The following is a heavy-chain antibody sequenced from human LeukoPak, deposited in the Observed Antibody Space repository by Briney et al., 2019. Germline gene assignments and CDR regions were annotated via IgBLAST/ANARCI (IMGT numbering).Heavy chain of an antibody. J-gene: IGHJ1*01. V-gene: IGHV3-74*01. CDR3: AKEYSSSSGRYFQH. D-gene: IGHD6-6*01. CDR2: INTDGSTT. CDR1: GLTFSSHW. Sequence: GGSLRLSCAASGLTFSSHWMHWVRQVPGKGLVWVSRINTDGSTTNYADSVKGRFTISRDNAKNTLYLQMNSLRADDTAVYYCAKEYSSSSGRYFQHWGQGTLVTVSS.